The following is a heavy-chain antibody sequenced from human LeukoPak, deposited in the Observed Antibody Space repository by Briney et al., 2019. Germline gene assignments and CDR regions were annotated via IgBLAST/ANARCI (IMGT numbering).Heavy chain of an antibody. CDR2: ISWNSGSI. CDR1: GFTFDDYA. D-gene: IGHD6-19*01. Sequence: GRSLRLSCAASGFTFDDYAMHWVRQAPGKGLEWVSGISWNSGSIGYADSVKGRFTISRDNAKNSLYLQMNSLRAEDTALYYCAKDLGASGIAVAGNLGGFDYCDQGTLVTVSS. V-gene: IGHV3-9*01. CDR3: AKDLGASGIAVAGNLGGFDY. J-gene: IGHJ4*02.